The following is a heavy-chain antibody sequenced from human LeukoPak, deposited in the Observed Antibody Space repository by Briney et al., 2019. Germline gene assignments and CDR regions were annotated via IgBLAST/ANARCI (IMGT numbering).Heavy chain of an antibody. CDR1: GFTVSSNY. CDR2: IYSGGST. V-gene: IGHV3-66*04. Sequence: PRGSPRLSRAASGFTVSSNYMSWVCQAPGKGLEWVSLIYSGGSTYYADSVKGRVTISRDNSKKMLYLQMNSLRAEDTAVFYCARRIPTTPNGFDIWGAGKPVTVSS. CDR3: ARRIPTTPNGFDI. D-gene: IGHD4-17*01. J-gene: IGHJ3*02.